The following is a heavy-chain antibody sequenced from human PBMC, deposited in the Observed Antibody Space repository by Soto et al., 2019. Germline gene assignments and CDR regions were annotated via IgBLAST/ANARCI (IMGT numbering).Heavy chain of an antibody. CDR3: ARDLRDYGDYPGAFDI. D-gene: IGHD4-17*01. J-gene: IGHJ3*02. CDR1: GGSISSSSYY. CDR2: IYYSGST. V-gene: IGHV4-31*03. Sequence: PSETLSLTCTVSGGSISSSSYYWGWIRQHPGKGLEWIGYIYYSGSTYYNPSLKSRVTISVDTSKNQFSLKLSSVTAADTAVYYCARDLRDYGDYPGAFDIWGLGTMVTVSS.